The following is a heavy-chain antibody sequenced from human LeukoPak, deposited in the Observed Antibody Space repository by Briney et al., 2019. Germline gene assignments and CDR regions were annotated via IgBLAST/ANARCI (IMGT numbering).Heavy chain of an antibody. CDR1: GGSITRGNYF. D-gene: IGHD3-10*01. J-gene: IGHJ3*01. CDR2: IYTTGYT. CDR3: ARGPMARHVFDC. V-gene: IGHV4-61*02. Sequence: SETLSLTYTSTGGSITRGNYFWSWIRQPAEKGLEWIGRIYTTGYTTYNLSLKSRVPISVDTSEHQFSLKLSSVTASDTAVYFCARGPMARHVFDCWGQGTMVIVSS.